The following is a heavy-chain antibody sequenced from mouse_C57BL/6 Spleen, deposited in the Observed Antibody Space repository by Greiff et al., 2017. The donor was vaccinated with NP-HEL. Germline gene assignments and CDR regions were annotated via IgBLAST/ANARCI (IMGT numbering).Heavy chain of an antibody. CDR2: IDPSDSYT. V-gene: IGHV1-69*01. CDR3: ARSIYDGYYLGFAY. D-gene: IGHD2-3*01. Sequence: QVQLQQPGAELVMPGASVKLSCKASGYTFTSYWMHWVKQRPGQGLEWIGEIDPSDSYTNYNQKFKGKSTLTVDKSSSTAYMQLSSLTSEDSAVYYCARSIYDGYYLGFAYWGQGTLVTVSA. J-gene: IGHJ3*01. CDR1: GYTFTSYW.